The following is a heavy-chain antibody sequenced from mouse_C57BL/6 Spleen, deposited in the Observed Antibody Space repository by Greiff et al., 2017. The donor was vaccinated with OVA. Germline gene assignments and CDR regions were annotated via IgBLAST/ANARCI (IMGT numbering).Heavy chain of an antibody. CDR2: ISSGGSYT. J-gene: IGHJ1*03. V-gene: IGHV5-6*01. Sequence: EVHLVESGGDLVKPGGSLKLSCAASGFTFSSYGMSWVRQTPDKRLEWVATISSGGSYTYYPDSVKGRFTISRDNAKNTLYLQMSSLKSEDTAMYYCARQENGRGYFDVWGTGTTVTVSS. CDR1: GFTFSSYG. CDR3: ARQENGRGYFDV. D-gene: IGHD1-1*01.